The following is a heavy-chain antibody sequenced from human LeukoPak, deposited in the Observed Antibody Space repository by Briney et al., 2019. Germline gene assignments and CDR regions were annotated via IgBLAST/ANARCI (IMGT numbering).Heavy chain of an antibody. CDR3: AKDNIRIVVAGTIDY. V-gene: IGHV3-74*01. CDR1: GFTFSSYW. D-gene: IGHD6-19*01. CDR2: INSDGSST. Sequence: GGSLRLSCAASGFTFSSYWMHWVRQAPGKGPVWVSRINSDGSSTSYADSVKGRFTISRDNAKNSLYLQMNSLRSEDTALYYCAKDNIRIVVAGTIDYWGQGTLVTVSS. J-gene: IGHJ4*02.